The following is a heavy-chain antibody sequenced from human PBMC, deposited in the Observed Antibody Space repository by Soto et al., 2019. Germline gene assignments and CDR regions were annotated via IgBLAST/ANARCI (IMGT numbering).Heavy chain of an antibody. V-gene: IGHV1-69*02. CDR2: IIPIRGIA. CDR3: AGAALHRDCGRNCDY. CDR1: GGTFSSYT. Sequence: QVQLVQSGAEVKKPGSSVKVSCKASGGTFSSYTISWVRQAPGQGLEWMGRIIPIRGIANYAQKFQGRAKITADKSTSTGYMDLSSLRAEDTPVYYCAGAALHRDCGRNCDYRGQGTLVTVSS. J-gene: IGHJ4*02. D-gene: IGHD2-21*02.